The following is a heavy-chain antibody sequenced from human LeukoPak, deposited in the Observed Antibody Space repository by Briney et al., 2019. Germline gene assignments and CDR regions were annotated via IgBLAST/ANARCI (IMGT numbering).Heavy chain of an antibody. CDR3: ARELCVRVSGSYCPFDY. CDR1: GYTFTSYA. V-gene: IGHV7-4-1*02. J-gene: IGHJ4*02. D-gene: IGHD3-16*01. CDR2: INTNTGNP. Sequence: AASVKVSCKASGYTFTSYAMNWVRQAPGQGLEWMGWINTNTGNPTYGQGFTGRFVFSLDTSVSTAYLQISSLKAEDTAVYYCARELCVRVSGSYCPFDYWGQGTLVTVSS.